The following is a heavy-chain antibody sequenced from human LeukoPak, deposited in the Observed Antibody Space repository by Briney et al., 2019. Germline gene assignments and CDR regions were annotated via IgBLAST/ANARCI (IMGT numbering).Heavy chain of an antibody. D-gene: IGHD2-2*01. Sequence: GGSLRLSCAASGFTFSKHWMHWVRQAPGKGLVWVSRINSDGSSTTYADSVKGRFTISRDNAKNTLYLQMNSLKTEDTAVYYCTRDSRGVPAAKYFDYWGQGTLVTVSS. CDR1: GFTFSKHW. CDR2: INSDGSST. V-gene: IGHV3-74*01. J-gene: IGHJ4*02. CDR3: TRDSRGVPAAKYFDY.